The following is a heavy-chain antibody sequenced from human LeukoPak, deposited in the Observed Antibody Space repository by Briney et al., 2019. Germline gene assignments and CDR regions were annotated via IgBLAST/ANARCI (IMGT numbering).Heavy chain of an antibody. D-gene: IGHD3-3*01. CDR3: AREGYYDFWSGLGTNNWFDP. V-gene: IGHV3-11*01. J-gene: IGHJ5*02. CDR1: GFTFSDYY. CDR2: ISSSGSTI. Sequence: GGSLRLSCAASGFTFSDYYMSWIRQAPGKGLEWVSYISSSGSTIYYADSVKGRFTISRDNAKNSLYLQMNSLRAEDTALYYCAREGYYDFWSGLGTNNWFDPWGQGTLVTVSS.